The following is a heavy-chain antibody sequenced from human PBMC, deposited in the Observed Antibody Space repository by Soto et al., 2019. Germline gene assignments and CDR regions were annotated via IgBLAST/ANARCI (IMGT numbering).Heavy chain of an antibody. CDR3: ATRYDYDSSGYYYFDY. CDR2: FDPEDGET. Sequence: ASVKVSCKVSGYTLTELSMHWVRQAPGKGLEWMGGFDPEDGETIYAQKFQGRVTMTEDTSTDTAYMELSSLRSEDTAVYYCATRYDYDSSGYYYFDYWGQGTLVTVSS. V-gene: IGHV1-24*01. D-gene: IGHD3-22*01. J-gene: IGHJ4*02. CDR1: GYTLTELS.